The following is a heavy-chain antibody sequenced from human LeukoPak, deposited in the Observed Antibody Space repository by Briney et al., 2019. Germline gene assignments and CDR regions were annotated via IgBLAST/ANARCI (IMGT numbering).Heavy chain of an antibody. Sequence: ASVKVSCKASGNTFTSYGISWVRQAPGQGLEWMGWISAYNGNTNYVQNLQGRVTMTTDTSTSTAYMELRSLRSDDTAVYYCARIVAGTAFDYWGQGTLVTVSS. J-gene: IGHJ4*02. CDR1: GNTFTSYG. CDR3: ARIVAGTAFDY. CDR2: ISAYNGNT. D-gene: IGHD6-19*01. V-gene: IGHV1-18*01.